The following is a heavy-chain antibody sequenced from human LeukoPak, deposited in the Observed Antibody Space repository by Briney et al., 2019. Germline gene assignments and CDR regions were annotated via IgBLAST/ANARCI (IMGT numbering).Heavy chain of an antibody. CDR3: ATKTYYGSGSVPDY. CDR2: ISGSGGST. Sequence: PGGSLRLSCAASGLTFSYYAMTWVRQAPGRGLEWVSGISGSGGSTYYAGSVKGRFTISRDNSRNTLFLQMNSLRAEDTAIYYCATKTYYGSGSVPDYWGQGTLVTVSS. J-gene: IGHJ4*02. D-gene: IGHD3-10*01. CDR1: GLTFSYYA. V-gene: IGHV3-23*01.